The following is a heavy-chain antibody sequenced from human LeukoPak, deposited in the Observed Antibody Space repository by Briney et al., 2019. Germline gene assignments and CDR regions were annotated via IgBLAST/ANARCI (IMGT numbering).Heavy chain of an antibody. J-gene: IGHJ4*02. Sequence: GGSLRLSCTASGFTFGDYAMSWIRQAPGKGLEWVGFIRSKAYGETADYAASVKGRFTISRDDSKAIAYLQMNSLKTEDTAVYHCTRDRGAYNLYDYWGQGTLVTASS. CDR2: IRSKAYGETA. CDR3: TRDRGAYNLYDY. CDR1: GFTFGDYA. V-gene: IGHV3-49*03. D-gene: IGHD1-1*01.